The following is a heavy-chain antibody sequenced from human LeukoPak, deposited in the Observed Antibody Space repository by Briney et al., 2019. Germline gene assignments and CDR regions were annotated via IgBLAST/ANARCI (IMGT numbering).Heavy chain of an antibody. CDR1: GFTVSSNY. J-gene: IGHJ4*02. V-gene: IGHV3-53*04. Sequence: GGSLRLSCAASGFTVSSNYMSWVRQAPGKGLEWVSVIYSGGNTYYADSVKGRFTISRHNSKNTAYLHMKSLRPEDTAVYYCARRWDFDYWGQGTLVTVSS. CDR3: ARRWDFDY. D-gene: IGHD5-24*01. CDR2: IYSGGNT.